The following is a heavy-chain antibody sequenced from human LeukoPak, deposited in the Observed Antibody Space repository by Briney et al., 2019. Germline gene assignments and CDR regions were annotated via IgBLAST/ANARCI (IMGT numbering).Heavy chain of an antibody. CDR2: ISSTSSTI. D-gene: IGHD1-1*01. V-gene: IGHV3-48*02. J-gene: IGHJ5*01. CDR1: GFTFSIFS. CDR3: AREGPPSRDDWNPFDS. Sequence: GGSLRLSCATSGFTFSIFSMNWVRQAPGKGLEWVSYISSTSSTIYYADSVKGRFTISRDNAKNSLFLQMNSLRDEDTAFYYCAREGPPSRDDWNPFDSWGQGTLVTVSS.